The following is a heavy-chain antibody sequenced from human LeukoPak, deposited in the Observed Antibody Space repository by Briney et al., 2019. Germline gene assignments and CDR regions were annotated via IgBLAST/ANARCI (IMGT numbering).Heavy chain of an antibody. CDR1: GYSFTSYW. V-gene: IGHV5-51*01. Sequence: GESLKISCKGCGYSFTSYWFGWVRQMRGKGLEFMEILYPGDSDTRYSPSFQGQVTISADKSISTAYLQWSSLKAPDTAMYYCARRSLQGITMVRGGDNWFDPWAQGTLVTVSS. CDR2: LYPGDSDT. J-gene: IGHJ5*02. CDR3: ARRSLQGITMVRGGDNWFDP. D-gene: IGHD3-10*01.